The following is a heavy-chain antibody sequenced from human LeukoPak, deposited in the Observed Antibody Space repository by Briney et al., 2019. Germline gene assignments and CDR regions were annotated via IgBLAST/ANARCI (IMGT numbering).Heavy chain of an antibody. Sequence: ASVKVSCKASGYTFTSYGISWVRQAPGQGLEWMGWISAYNGNTNYAQKLQGRVTMTTDTSTSTAYMELRSLRSDDTVVYYCARDVPPYYDFWSGYYTEYFDYWGQGTLVTVSS. V-gene: IGHV1-18*01. CDR1: GYTFTSYG. CDR3: ARDVPPYYDFWSGYYTEYFDY. J-gene: IGHJ4*02. D-gene: IGHD3-3*01. CDR2: ISAYNGNT.